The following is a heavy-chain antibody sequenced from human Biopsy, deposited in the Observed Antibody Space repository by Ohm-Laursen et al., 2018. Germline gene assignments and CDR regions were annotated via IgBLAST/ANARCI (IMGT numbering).Heavy chain of an antibody. D-gene: IGHD2-8*02. CDR3: TGDSGGLGDY. V-gene: IGHV3-74*03. CDR2: IHGDERSA. CDR1: GFTFSSYG. Sequence: SLRLSCAASGFTFSSYGMHWVRQAPGKGLMWVSRIHGDERSATYAEPVKGRFTISRDNAKNTLHLQMNSLRAEDTAVYYCTGDSGGLGDYWGQGTLVTVSS. J-gene: IGHJ4*02.